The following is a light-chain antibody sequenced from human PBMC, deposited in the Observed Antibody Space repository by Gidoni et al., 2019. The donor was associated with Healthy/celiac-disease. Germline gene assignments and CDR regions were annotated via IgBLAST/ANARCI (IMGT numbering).Light chain of an antibody. CDR3: SSYTSSSTLVV. CDR2: DVS. Sequence: QSALTQPASVSGSPGQSITTSCTGTSSDVGGYNYVSWYQQHPGKAPKLMFYDVSNRPSGVSNRFSGSKSGNTASLTISGLQAEDEADYYCSSYTSSSTLVVFGGGTKLTVL. CDR1: SSDVGGYNY. V-gene: IGLV2-14*01. J-gene: IGLJ2*01.